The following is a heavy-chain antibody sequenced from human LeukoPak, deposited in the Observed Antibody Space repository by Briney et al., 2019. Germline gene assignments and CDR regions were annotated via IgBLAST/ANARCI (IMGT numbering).Heavy chain of an antibody. CDR1: GGTFSSYA. CDR3: ARGVDIPYYFDY. D-gene: IGHD3-9*01. J-gene: IGHJ4*02. CDR2: IIPIFGTA. V-gene: IGHV1-69*01. Sequence: GASVKVSCKASGGTFSSYAISWVRQAPGQGLEWMGGIIPIFGTANYAQKFQGRVTITADESTSTAYMELSSLRSEDTAVYYCARGVDIPYYFDYWGQGTLVTVSS.